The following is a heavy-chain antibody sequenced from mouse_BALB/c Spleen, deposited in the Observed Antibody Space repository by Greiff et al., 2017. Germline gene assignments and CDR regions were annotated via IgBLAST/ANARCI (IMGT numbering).Heavy chain of an antibody. CDR3: ALTTVVAYYYAMDY. D-gene: IGHD1-1*01. V-gene: IGHV1-9*01. Sequence: VQLVESGAELMKPGASVKISCKATGYTFSSYWIEWVKQRPGHGLEWIGEILPGSGSTNYNEKFKGKATFTADTSSNTAYMQLSSLTSEDSAVYYCALTTVVAYYYAMDYWGQGTSVTVSS. J-gene: IGHJ4*01. CDR2: ILPGSGST. CDR1: GYTFSSYW.